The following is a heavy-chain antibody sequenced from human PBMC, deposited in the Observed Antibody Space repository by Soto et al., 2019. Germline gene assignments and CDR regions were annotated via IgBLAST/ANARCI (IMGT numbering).Heavy chain of an antibody. CDR2: ISGSGGST. CDR1: GFTFSSYA. CDR3: AKGQQLVPPYYYYYYMDV. V-gene: IGHV3-23*01. J-gene: IGHJ6*03. Sequence: GGSLRLSCAASGFTFSSYAMSWVRQAPGKGLEWVSAISGSGGSTYYADSVKGRFTISRDNSKNTLYLQMNSLRAEDTAVYYCAKGQQLVPPYYYYYYMDVWGKGTTVTVSS. D-gene: IGHD6-6*01.